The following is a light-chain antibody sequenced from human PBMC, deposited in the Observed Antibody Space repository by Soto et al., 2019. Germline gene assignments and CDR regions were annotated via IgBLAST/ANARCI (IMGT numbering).Light chain of an antibody. J-gene: IGKJ1*01. V-gene: IGKV3-20*01. CDR3: QHYGDSSWT. Sequence: ELVLTQSPVALSLSSGERATLSCRASQSVSSTLLTWYQQKPDQAPRLLIYGVSSRATGIPDRFSGSGSGTDFTLTISRVEPEDFAVYFCQHYGDSSWTFGQGSRVEIK. CDR2: GVS. CDR1: QSVSSTL.